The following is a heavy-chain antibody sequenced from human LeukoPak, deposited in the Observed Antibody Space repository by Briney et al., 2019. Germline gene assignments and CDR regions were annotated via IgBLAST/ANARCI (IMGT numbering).Heavy chain of an antibody. J-gene: IGHJ4*02. CDR1: GFXVSSNY. V-gene: IGHV3-53*01. CDR3: ARLGGSGSYYGY. CDR2: IYSGGST. Sequence: GGSLRLSCAASGFXVSSNYISWVRQAPGKGLEWVSVIYSGGSTYYADSVKGRFTISRDNSKNTLYLQMNSLRAEDTAVYYCARLGGSGSYYGYWGQGTLVTVSS. D-gene: IGHD3-10*01.